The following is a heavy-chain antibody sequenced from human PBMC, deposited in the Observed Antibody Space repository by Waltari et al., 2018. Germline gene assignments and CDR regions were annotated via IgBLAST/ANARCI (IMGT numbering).Heavy chain of an antibody. CDR1: GYIFSNYA. D-gene: IGHD5-18*01. CDR3: AKGIQLWGRGSWYFDD. V-gene: IGHV7-4-1*02. J-gene: IGHJ4*02. CDR2: SNNNTWNP. Sequence: QVQLVQSGSELKKPGASVKVSCKASGYIFSNYAMNWVRQAPGQGLEWMGWSNNNTWNPTYAQGFTGRFVFSLDTSVSTAYLQISSLKAEDTSVYYCAKGIQLWGRGSWYFDDWGQGTLVTVSS.